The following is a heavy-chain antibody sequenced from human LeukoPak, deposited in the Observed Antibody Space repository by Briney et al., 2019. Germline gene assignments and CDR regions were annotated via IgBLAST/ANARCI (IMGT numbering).Heavy chain of an antibody. CDR1: GFTFSSNS. Sequence: NPGGSLRLSCAASGFTFSSNSMNWDRQAPGKGLEWVSSISSSSNYIYYADPVKGRFTISRDNAKNSLYLQMNSLRAEDTAVYYCARVYTIFGVVITDGMDVWGQGTMVTVSS. J-gene: IGHJ6*02. V-gene: IGHV3-21*01. CDR3: ARVYTIFGVVITDGMDV. D-gene: IGHD3-3*01. CDR2: ISSSSNYI.